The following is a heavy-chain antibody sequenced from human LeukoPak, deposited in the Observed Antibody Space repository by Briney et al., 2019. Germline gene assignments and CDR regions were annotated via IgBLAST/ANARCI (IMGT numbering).Heavy chain of an antibody. CDR2: IKQDGSEK. CDR1: GFTFTTYW. D-gene: IGHD3-10*01. CDR3: ARDSDGVLDY. Sequence: AGGSLRLSCAASGFTFTTYWMAWVRQAPGKGLEWVANIKQDGSEKYYVDSVKGRFTISRDNAENSLYPQMNSLRAEDTAVYYCARDSDGVLDYWGQGTLVTVSS. J-gene: IGHJ4*02. V-gene: IGHV3-7*04.